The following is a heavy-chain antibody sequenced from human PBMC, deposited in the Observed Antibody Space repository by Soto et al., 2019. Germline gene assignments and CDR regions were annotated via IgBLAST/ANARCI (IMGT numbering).Heavy chain of an antibody. D-gene: IGHD6-19*01. Sequence: ASVKVSCKASGYTFTGYHIHWVRQAPGQRLEWMGWISPHSGGTNYAQRFQGRVTLTRDTSISTAYMELRSLRSDDTAVYFCARGSSDWASGKLSLYTWGQGTLVTVSS. CDR3: ARGSSDWASGKLSLYT. CDR2: ISPHSGGT. J-gene: IGHJ5*01. CDR1: GYTFTGYH. V-gene: IGHV1-2*02.